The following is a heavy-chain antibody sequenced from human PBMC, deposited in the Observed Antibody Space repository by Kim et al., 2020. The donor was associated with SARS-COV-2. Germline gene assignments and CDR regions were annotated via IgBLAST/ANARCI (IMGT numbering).Heavy chain of an antibody. Sequence: GGSLRLSCAASGFTFGDYALHWVRQAPGKGLEWVSGISWNSGSIAYADSVKGRFTISRDNAKNSLYLQMSSLRAEDTALYFCAKDKNHVPAASFDIWGQGTMVTVSS. CDR3: AKDKNHVPAASFDI. V-gene: IGHV3-9*01. D-gene: IGHD2-2*01. J-gene: IGHJ3*02. CDR1: GFTFGDYA. CDR2: ISWNSGSI.